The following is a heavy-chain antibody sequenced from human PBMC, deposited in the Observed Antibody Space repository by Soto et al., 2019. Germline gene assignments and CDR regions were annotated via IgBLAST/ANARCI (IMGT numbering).Heavy chain of an antibody. V-gene: IGHV3-30*18. J-gene: IGHJ6*02. D-gene: IGHD5-18*01. CDR3: AKDRLYVDTAMDSYGMDV. CDR1: GFTFSSYG. CDR2: ISYDGSNK. Sequence: PGGSLRLSCAASGFTFSSYGMHWVRQAPGKGLEWVAVISYDGSNKYYADSVKGRFTISRDNSKNTLYLQMNSLRAEDTAVYYCAKDRLYVDTAMDSYGMDVWGQGTTVTVSS.